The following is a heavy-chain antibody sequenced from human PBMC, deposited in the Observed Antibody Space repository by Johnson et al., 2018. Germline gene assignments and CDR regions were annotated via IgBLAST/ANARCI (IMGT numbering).Heavy chain of an antibody. CDR2: IWFDGRNK. D-gene: IGHD5-24*01. J-gene: IGHJ3*01. Sequence: QVQLVQSGGGVVRPGRSLRLSCAASGFIFTSYAMHWVRQAPGKGLEWVAVIWFDGRNKYYADFVKGRFTISRDKSKPTLYLQMNSLGAAETAVYYCARDAGVGLQHDAFDVWGQVTMVLVSS. CDR1: GFIFTSYA. V-gene: IGHV3-33*01. CDR3: ARDAGVGLQHDAFDV.